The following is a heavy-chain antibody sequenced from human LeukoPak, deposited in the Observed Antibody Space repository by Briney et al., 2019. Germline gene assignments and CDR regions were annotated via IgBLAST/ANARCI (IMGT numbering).Heavy chain of an antibody. J-gene: IGHJ3*02. CDR1: GFTFSSYA. CDR2: ISGSGGST. Sequence: GGSLRLPCAAYGFTFSSYAMSWVRQAPGKGLEWVSAISGSGGSTYYADSVKGRFTITRDNSKNTQYLQMNSLRAEETAVYYCAKRGGHWSSTSFQGEAFDIWGQGTMVTVSS. V-gene: IGHV3-23*01. D-gene: IGHD2-2*01. CDR3: AKRGGHWSSTSFQGEAFDI.